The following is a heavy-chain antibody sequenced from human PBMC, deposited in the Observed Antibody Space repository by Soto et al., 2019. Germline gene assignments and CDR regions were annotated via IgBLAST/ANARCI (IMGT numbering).Heavy chain of an antibody. CDR2: NNSDGSST. CDR3: VRTSLVVAAATREDY. V-gene: IGHV3-74*01. CDR1: GFTFSSYW. Sequence: EVQLVESGGGLVQPGESLRLSCAASGFTFSSYWMHWVRQAPGKGLVWVSRNNSDGSSTSYAGSVKGRFTISRDNAKNTLYLQMNSLRAEDTAVYYCVRTSLVVAAATREDYWGQGTLVTVSS. J-gene: IGHJ4*02. D-gene: IGHD2-15*01.